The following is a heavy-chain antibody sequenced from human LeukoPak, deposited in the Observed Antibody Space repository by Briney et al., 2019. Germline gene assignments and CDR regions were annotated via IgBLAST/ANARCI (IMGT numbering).Heavy chain of an antibody. Sequence: ASVTVSCTASGYTFTSYVISWVRQAPGQGLEWMGWISAYNGNTNYPQKLQGRVTMTTDTSTTTAYMELRSLRSDDTAVYYCARDGRGGYGMDVWGQGTTVTVSS. D-gene: IGHD5-12*01. CDR1: GYTFTSYV. CDR3: ARDGRGGYGMDV. V-gene: IGHV1-18*01. CDR2: ISAYNGNT. J-gene: IGHJ6*02.